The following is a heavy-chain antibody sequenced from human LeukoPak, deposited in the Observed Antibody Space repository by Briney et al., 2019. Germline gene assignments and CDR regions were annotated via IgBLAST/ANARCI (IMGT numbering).Heavy chain of an antibody. D-gene: IGHD4-17*01. CDR3: ARPVTAFTVTTYFDY. V-gene: IGHV4-34*01. CDR2: INHSGST. CDR1: GGSFSGYY. Sequence: PSETLSLTCAVYGGSFSGYYWSWIRQPPGKGLEWIGEINHSGSTNYNPSLKSRVTISVDTSKNQFSLKLSSVTAADTAVYYCARPVTAFTVTTYFDYWGQGTLVIVSS. J-gene: IGHJ4*02.